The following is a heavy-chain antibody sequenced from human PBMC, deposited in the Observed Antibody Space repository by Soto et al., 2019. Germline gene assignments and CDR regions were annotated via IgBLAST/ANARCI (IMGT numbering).Heavy chain of an antibody. CDR2: VDPNGGGS. CDR1: GYSFTDYK. J-gene: IGHJ4*02. D-gene: IGHD3-22*01. V-gene: IGHV1-2*04. Sequence: ASVKVSCKTSGYSFTDYKLHWVRQAPGQGLEWMGWVDPNGGGSNSAQKFQGSVTMTWDTSITTAYLDLTRLTTNDTATYFCARGAYYYDSSGLSYWGQGTLVTVSS. CDR3: ARGAYYYDSSGLSY.